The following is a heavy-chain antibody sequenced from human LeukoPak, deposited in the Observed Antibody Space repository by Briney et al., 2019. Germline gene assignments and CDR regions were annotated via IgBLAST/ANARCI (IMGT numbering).Heavy chain of an antibody. D-gene: IGHD3-3*01. CDR2: INHSGST. Sequence: SETLSLTCAVYGGSFSGYYWSWIRQPPGKGLEWIGEINHSGSTNYNPSLKSRVTISVDTSKNQFSLKLSSVTAADTAVYYCASSYDFWSGYYRSGYFDYWGQGTLVTVSS. J-gene: IGHJ4*02. V-gene: IGHV4-34*01. CDR1: GGSFSGYY. CDR3: ASSYDFWSGYYRSGYFDY.